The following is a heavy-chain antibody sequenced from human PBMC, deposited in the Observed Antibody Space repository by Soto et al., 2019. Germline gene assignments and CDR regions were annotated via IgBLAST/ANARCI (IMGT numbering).Heavy chain of an antibody. J-gene: IGHJ4*02. CDR1: GYTFTSYG. CDR3: ARHPPYLRIQLWLEK. V-gene: IGHV1-18*01. Sequence: GASVKVSCKASGYTFTSYGISWVRQAPGQGLEWMGWISAYNGNTNYAQKLQGRVTMTTDTSTSTAYMELRSLRSDDTAVYYCARHPPYLRIQLWLEKWGQGXLVTVSS. CDR2: ISAYNGNT. D-gene: IGHD5-18*01.